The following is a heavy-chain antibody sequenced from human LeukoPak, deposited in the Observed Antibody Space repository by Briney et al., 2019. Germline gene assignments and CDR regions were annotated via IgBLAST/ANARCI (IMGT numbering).Heavy chain of an antibody. J-gene: IGHJ4*02. CDR2: ISGSGGST. V-gene: IGHV3-23*01. CDR3: ARDRTKYFEY. D-gene: IGHD2-8*01. Sequence: HAGGSLRLSCVASGFTFSSYAMSWVRQAPGKGLEWVSVISGSGGSTYYADSVKGRFTISRDNSKDTLYLQMNSLRDEDTAVYYCARDRTKYFEYWGQGTLVTVSS. CDR1: GFTFSSYA.